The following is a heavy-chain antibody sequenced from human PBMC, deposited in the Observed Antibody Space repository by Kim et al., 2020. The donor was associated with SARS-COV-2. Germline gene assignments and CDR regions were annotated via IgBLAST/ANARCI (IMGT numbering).Heavy chain of an antibody. CDR1: GFTFSSYS. V-gene: IGHV3-21*01. CDR2: ISSSGSHI. Sequence: GGSLRLSCAASGFTFSSYSMNWVRQAPGKGLEWISSISSSGSHIYYADSMKGRFTISRDNARASLYLQMNSLRAEDTAVYYCARVLTSGWSYFDYWGQGTLVTVSS. CDR3: ARVLTSGWSYFDY. J-gene: IGHJ4*02. D-gene: IGHD6-19*01.